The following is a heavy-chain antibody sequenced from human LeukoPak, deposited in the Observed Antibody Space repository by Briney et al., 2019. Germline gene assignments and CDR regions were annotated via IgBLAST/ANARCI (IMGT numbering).Heavy chain of an antibody. V-gene: IGHV4-4*02. CDR3: ASRQTIAARTVRNYFDY. J-gene: IGHJ4*02. Sequence: TSETQSLTCTVSGGSISSSNWWSWVRQPPGKGLEWIGEIYHSGSTNYNPSLKSRVTISVDKSKNQFSLKLSSVTAADTAVYYCASRQTIAARTVRNYFDYWGQGTLVTVSS. CDR1: GGSISSSNW. D-gene: IGHD6-6*01. CDR2: IYHSGST.